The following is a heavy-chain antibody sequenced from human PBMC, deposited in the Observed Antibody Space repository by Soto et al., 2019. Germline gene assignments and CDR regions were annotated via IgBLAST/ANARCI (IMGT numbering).Heavy chain of an antibody. D-gene: IGHD4-17*01. CDR3: ARRYGASFDY. J-gene: IGHJ4*02. CDR1: GGSISSYY. V-gene: IGHV4-59*01. CDR2: TYYSGST. Sequence: SETLSLTCTVSGGSISSYYWSWIRQPPGKGLEWIGYTYYSGSTNYNPSLKSRVTISVDTSKNQFSLKLSSVTAADTAVYYCARRYGASFDYWGQGTLVTVS.